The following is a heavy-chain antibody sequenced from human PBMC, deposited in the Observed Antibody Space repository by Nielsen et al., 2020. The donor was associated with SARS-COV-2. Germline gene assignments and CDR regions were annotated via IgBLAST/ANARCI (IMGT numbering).Heavy chain of an antibody. J-gene: IGHJ4*02. V-gene: IGHV4-59*08. Sequence: SETLSLTCTVSGGSISNYYWSWIRQPPGKGLEWIGYIYYSGTTNINPSLKSRVTISVDTSMDQLSLRLSSVTAADTAVYYCARGPVSDEYGVTVYWGQGTLVTVSS. D-gene: IGHD4-17*01. CDR2: IYYSGTT. CDR1: GGSISNYY. CDR3: ARGPVSDEYGVTVY.